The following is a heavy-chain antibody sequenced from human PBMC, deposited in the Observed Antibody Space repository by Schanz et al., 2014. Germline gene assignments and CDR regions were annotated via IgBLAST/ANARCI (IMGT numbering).Heavy chain of an antibody. Sequence: VHLVESGGGVVQPGRSLRLSCAASGFTFSTYWMHWVRQAPGKGLVWVSGMSGSGSTADYADSVKGRFTISRDNSKNTLYLQMNSLRVEDTAVYYCARFLARYQYYGVDVWGQGTTVIVSS. J-gene: IGHJ6*02. D-gene: IGHD3-3*01. CDR3: ARFLARYQYYGVDV. V-gene: IGHV3-74*02. CDR1: GFTFSTYW. CDR2: MSGSGSTA.